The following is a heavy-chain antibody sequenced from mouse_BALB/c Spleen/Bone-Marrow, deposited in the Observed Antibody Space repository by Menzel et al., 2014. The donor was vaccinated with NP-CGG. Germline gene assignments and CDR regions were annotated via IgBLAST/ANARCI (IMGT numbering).Heavy chain of an antibody. Sequence: EVKLVESGGGLVKLGGSLKLSCAASGFAFSSYDMSWVRQTPEKRLEWVAYISSGGGSTYYPDTVKGRFTISRDNAKNTLYLQMSSLKSEDTAMYYCARHRYYFDYWGQGTTLTVSS. CDR2: ISSGGGST. J-gene: IGHJ2*01. CDR1: GFAFSSYD. V-gene: IGHV5-12-1*01. CDR3: ARHRYYFDY.